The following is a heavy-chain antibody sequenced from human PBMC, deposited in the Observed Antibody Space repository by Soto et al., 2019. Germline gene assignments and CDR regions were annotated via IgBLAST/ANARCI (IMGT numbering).Heavy chain of an antibody. D-gene: IGHD2-2*03. Sequence: SETLSLTCTVSGGSISSGHYYWSWIRQPPGKGLEWIGYIYYSGSTYYNPSLKSRITISVDTSKNQFSLKLSSVTAADTAVYYCARLSGYCVGTSCHGYYGMDVWGQGTTVT. CDR1: GGSISSGHYY. CDR3: ARLSGYCVGTSCHGYYGMDV. CDR2: IYYSGST. V-gene: IGHV4-30-4*01. J-gene: IGHJ6*02.